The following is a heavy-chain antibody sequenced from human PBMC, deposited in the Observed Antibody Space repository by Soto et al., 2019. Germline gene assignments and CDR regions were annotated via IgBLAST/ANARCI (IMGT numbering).Heavy chain of an antibody. D-gene: IGHD3-3*01. Sequence: GGSLRLSCAASGFTFSNAWMNWVRQAPGKGLEWVGRIKSKTDGGTTDYAAPVKGRFTISRDDSKNTLYLQMNSLKTEDTAVYYCTTENDDFWSGYHRKIFGMDVWGQGTTVTVSS. CDR1: GFTFSNAW. CDR3: TTENDDFWSGYHRKIFGMDV. CDR2: IKSKTDGGTT. V-gene: IGHV3-15*07. J-gene: IGHJ6*02.